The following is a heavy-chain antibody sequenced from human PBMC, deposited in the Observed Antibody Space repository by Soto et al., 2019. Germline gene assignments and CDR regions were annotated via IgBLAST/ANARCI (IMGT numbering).Heavy chain of an antibody. CDR2: ISYDGSNK. D-gene: IGHD3-22*01. V-gene: IGHV3-30-3*01. CDR1: GFTFSSYA. Sequence: GGSLRLSCAASGFTFSSYAMHWVRQAPGKGLEWVAVISYDGSNKYYADSVKGRFTISRDNSKNTLYLQMNSLRAEDTAVYYCARAVVTANNWFAPWGQGTLVTVSS. J-gene: IGHJ5*02. CDR3: ARAVVTANNWFAP.